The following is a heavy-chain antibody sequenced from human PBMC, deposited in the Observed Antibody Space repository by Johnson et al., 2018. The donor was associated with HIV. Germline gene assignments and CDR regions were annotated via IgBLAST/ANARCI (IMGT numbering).Heavy chain of an antibody. Sequence: VQLVESGGGVVQPGRFLRLSCAASGFSFSSYAIHWVRQAPGKGLEWVSAISSNGDNTYYANSVKGRFTISRDNSKNTLYLQMNSLRAEDTAVYYCARARDRSSSRDAFDIWGQGTMVTVSS. V-gene: IGHV3-64*01. CDR3: ARARDRSSSRDAFDI. CDR2: ISSNGDNT. D-gene: IGHD6-13*01. CDR1: GFSFSSYA. J-gene: IGHJ3*02.